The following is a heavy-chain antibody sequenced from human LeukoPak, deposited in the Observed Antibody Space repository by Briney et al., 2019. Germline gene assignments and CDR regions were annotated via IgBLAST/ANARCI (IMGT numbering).Heavy chain of an antibody. CDR3: ARVRSGYSYGPFDC. Sequence: KPSETLSLTCTVSGGSIGSYYWSWIRQPPGKGVEWIGYIYYRGSTNYNPSLKSRVAISIDTSKNQFSLKLSSVTAADTAVYYCARVRSGYSYGPFDCWGQGTLVTVSS. J-gene: IGHJ4*02. V-gene: IGHV4-59*01. CDR1: GGSIGSYY. D-gene: IGHD5-18*01. CDR2: IYYRGST.